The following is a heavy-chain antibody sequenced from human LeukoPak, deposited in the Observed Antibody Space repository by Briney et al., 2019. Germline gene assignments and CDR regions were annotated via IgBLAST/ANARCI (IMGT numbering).Heavy chain of an antibody. D-gene: IGHD6-6*01. V-gene: IGHV3-7*01. Sequence: PGGSLRLSCAASGFTFSSYWMSWVRQAPGKGREWVANIKQDGSEKYYVDSVKGRFTISRDNAKNSLYLQMNSLRAEDTAVYYCARDVIAAPSSRRYYYYGMDVWGQGTTVTLSS. CDR1: GFTFSSYW. CDR3: ARDVIAAPSSRRYYYYGMDV. J-gene: IGHJ6*02. CDR2: IKQDGSEK.